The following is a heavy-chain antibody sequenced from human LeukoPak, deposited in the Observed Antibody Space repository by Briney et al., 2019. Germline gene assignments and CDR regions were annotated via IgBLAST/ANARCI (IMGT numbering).Heavy chain of an antibody. D-gene: IGHD3-22*01. CDR2: IRSKANNYAT. CDR3: TGDNFDSSVKFDY. CDR1: GFTFSRHG. V-gene: IGHV3-73*01. Sequence: GGSLRLSCAPSGFTFSRHGMHWVRQASGKGLEWVGRIRSKANNYATAYAASVKGRFTISRDDSKNTAYLQMNSLKTEDTAVYYCTGDNFDSSVKFDYWGQGTLVTVSS. J-gene: IGHJ4*02.